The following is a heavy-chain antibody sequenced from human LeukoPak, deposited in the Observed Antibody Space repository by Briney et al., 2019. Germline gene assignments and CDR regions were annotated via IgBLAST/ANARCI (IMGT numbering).Heavy chain of an antibody. D-gene: IGHD3-3*01. CDR3: AREIWSDQMDSYYYMDV. J-gene: IGHJ6*03. CDR2: IDHSGDT. Sequence: SETLSLTCAVSGGSISSTHWWSWVRQSPGKGLEWIGEIDHSGDTNYNPSLKSRVTMSVDKSNNQFSLELSSVTAADTAVYFCAREIWSDQMDSYYYMDVWGKGTTVTVSS. V-gene: IGHV4-4*02. CDR1: GGSISSTHW.